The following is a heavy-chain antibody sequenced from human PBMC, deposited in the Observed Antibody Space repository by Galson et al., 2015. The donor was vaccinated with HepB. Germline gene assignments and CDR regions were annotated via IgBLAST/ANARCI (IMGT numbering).Heavy chain of an antibody. J-gene: IGHJ6*02. CDR1: GGTFSSYA. D-gene: IGHD2-2*01. Sequence: SVKVSCKASGGTFSSYAISWVRQAPGQGLEWMGGIIPIFGTANYAQKFQGRVTITADESTSTAYMELSSLRSEDTAVYYCARDLGYQPRYYGMDVWGQGTTVTVSS. V-gene: IGHV1-69*13. CDR3: ARDLGYQPRYYGMDV. CDR2: IIPIFGTA.